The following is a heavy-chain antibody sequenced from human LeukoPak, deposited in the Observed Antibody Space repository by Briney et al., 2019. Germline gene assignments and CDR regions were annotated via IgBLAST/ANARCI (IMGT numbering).Heavy chain of an antibody. CDR1: GYSFTNYW. V-gene: IGHV5-51*01. CDR2: IYPGDSAT. D-gene: IGHD3-22*01. Sequence: GESLKISCKGSGYSFTNYWIGWVRQMPGKGLEWMGIIYPGDSATRYSPSFPGQVTISADKSISTAYLQWRSLKASDTATYYCSRLGRYDNSGYYYAYWGQGIQVTVSS. CDR3: SRLGRYDNSGYYYAY. J-gene: IGHJ4*02.